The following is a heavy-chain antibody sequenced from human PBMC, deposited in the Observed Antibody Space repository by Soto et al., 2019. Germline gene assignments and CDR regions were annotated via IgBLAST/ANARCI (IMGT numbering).Heavy chain of an antibody. J-gene: IGHJ5*02. CDR3: ARGVYYYGSGSLNWFDP. CDR2: INHSGST. Sequence: PSETLSLTCTVSGGSISSSSFHWGWIRQPPGKGLEWIGEINHSGSTNYNPSLKSRVTISVDTSKNQFSLKLSSVTAADTAVYYCARGVYYYGSGSLNWFDPWGQGTLVTVSS. CDR1: GGSISSSSFH. D-gene: IGHD3-10*01. V-gene: IGHV4-39*07.